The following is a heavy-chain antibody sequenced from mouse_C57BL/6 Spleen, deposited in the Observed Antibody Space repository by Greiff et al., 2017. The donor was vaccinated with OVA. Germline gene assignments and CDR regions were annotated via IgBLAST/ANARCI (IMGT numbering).Heavy chain of an antibody. J-gene: IGHJ4*01. CDR2: IDPENGDT. D-gene: IGHD1-1*01. V-gene: IGHV14-4*01. CDR3: TTEENYRAMDY. Sequence: VQLKESGAELVRPGASVKLSCTASGFNIKDDYMHWVKQRPEQGLEWIGWIDPENGDTEYASKFQGKATITADTSSNTAYLQLSSLTSEDTAVYYCTTEENYRAMDYWGQGTSVTVSS. CDR1: GFNIKDDY.